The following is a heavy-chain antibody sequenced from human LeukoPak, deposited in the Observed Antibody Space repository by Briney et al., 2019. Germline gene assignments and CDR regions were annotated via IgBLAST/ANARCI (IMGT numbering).Heavy chain of an antibody. J-gene: IGHJ6*03. Sequence: SETLSLTCTVSGGSISSSSYYWGWIRQPPGKGLEWIGSIYYSGSTYYNPSLKSRVTISVDTSKNQFSLKLSSVAAADTAVYHCAGGPITMVRGVIINYYYYYMDVWGKGTTVTVSS. D-gene: IGHD3-10*01. CDR1: GGSISSSSYY. CDR2: IYYSGST. V-gene: IGHV4-39*01. CDR3: AGGPITMVRGVIINYYYYYMDV.